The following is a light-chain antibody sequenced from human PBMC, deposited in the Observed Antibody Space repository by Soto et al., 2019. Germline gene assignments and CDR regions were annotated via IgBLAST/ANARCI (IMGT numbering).Light chain of an antibody. CDR1: QSVSRY. V-gene: IGKV3-11*01. CDR2: DAT. Sequence: DIVLTQSPATLSLSPGERATLSCRASQSVSRYLAWYQQRPGQAPRLLIFDATKRTADTPARFSGSGSGTDFTLTISSLEPEDSAVYYCQERSIWPPSFTFGPGTKV. J-gene: IGKJ3*01. CDR3: QERSIWPPSFT.